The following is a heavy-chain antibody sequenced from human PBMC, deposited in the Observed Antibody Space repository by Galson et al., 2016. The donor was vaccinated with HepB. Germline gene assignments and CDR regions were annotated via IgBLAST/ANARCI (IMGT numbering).Heavy chain of an antibody. CDR2: TYYRSKWYN. Sequence: CAISGDSVSSNNAAWNWIRQSPSRGLEWLGRTYYRSKWYNDYAVSVKSRITINPDTSKNQFSLQLNSVTPEDTAVYYCARVSVDTTTRGSNWYFDLWGRGTLVTVSS. J-gene: IGHJ2*01. D-gene: IGHD5-18*01. CDR3: ARVSVDTTTRGSNWYFDL. CDR1: GDSVSSNNAA. V-gene: IGHV6-1*01.